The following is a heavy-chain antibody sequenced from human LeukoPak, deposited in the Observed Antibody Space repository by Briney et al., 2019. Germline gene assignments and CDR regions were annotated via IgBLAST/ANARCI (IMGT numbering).Heavy chain of an antibody. J-gene: IGHJ4*02. CDR3: ARVGGTYYDSSGYPDY. V-gene: IGHV3-7*01. D-gene: IGHD3-22*01. Sequence: GGSLRLSCAASGFTFSSYWMSWVRQAPGKGLEWVANIKQDGSEKYYVDSVKGRFTISRDNAKNSLYLQMNSLRAEDTAVYYCARVGGTYYDSSGYPDYWGQGTLVTVPS. CDR1: GFTFSSYW. CDR2: IKQDGSEK.